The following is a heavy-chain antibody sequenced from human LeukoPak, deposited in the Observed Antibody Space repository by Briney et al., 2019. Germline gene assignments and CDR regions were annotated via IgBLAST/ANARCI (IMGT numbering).Heavy chain of an antibody. CDR2: IYYSGST. D-gene: IGHD4-17*01. CDR3: ARDASPTVTSPHYMDV. V-gene: IGHV4-39*07. CDR1: GGSISSSSYY. Sequence: PSETLSLTCTVSGGSISSSSYYWGWIRQPPGKGLEWIGSIYYSGSTYYNPSLKSRVTISVDTSKNQFSLKLSSVTAADTAVYYCARDASPTVTSPHYMDVWGKGTTVTISS. J-gene: IGHJ6*03.